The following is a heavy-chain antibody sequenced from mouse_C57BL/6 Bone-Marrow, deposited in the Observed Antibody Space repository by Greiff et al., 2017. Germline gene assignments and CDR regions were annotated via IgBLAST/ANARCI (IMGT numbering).Heavy chain of an antibody. V-gene: IGHV1-61*01. CDR3: ARGGTTRFAY. D-gene: IGHD1-1*01. CDR1: GYTFTSYW. CDR2: IYPSDSET. J-gene: IGHJ3*01. Sequence: QVQLQQPGAELVRPGSSVKLSCKASGYTFTSYWMDWVKQRPGQGLEWIGNIYPSDSETHYNQKFKDKDTLTVDKSSSTAYMQLSSLTSEDSAVYYCARGGTTRFAYWGQGTLVTVSA.